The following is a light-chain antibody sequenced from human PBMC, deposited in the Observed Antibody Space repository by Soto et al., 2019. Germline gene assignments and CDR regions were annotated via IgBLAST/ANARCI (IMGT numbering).Light chain of an antibody. V-gene: IGLV1-40*01. J-gene: IGLJ3*02. CDR2: GTT. CDR3: QSYDRSLSGWV. Sequence: QTVVTQPPSVSGAPGQRVTISCTGSSSNIGAGYDVHWYQQLPGTAPKLLIYGTTVRSSGVPDRFSGSRSGTSPSLAITGLQAEDEAVYYCQSYDRSLSGWVFGGGTKVTVL. CDR1: SSNIGAGYD.